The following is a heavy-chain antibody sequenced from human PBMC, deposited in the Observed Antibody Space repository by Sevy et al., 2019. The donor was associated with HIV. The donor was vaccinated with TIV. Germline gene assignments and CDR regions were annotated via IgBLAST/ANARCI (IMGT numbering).Heavy chain of an antibody. CDR3: VRVRWELRAFDI. D-gene: IGHD1-26*01. V-gene: IGHV3-11*06. CDR2: ISSSSSYT. Sequence: GGSLRLSCAASGFTFSDYYMSWIRQAPGKGLEWVSYISSSSSYTNYADSVKGRFTISRDNAKNSLYLQMNSLRAEDTAVYYCVRVRWELRAFDIWGQGTMVTVSS. CDR1: GFTFSDYY. J-gene: IGHJ3*02.